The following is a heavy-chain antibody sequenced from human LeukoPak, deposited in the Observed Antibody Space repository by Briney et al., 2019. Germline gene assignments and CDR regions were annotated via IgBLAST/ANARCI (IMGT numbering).Heavy chain of an antibody. Sequence: SETLSLTCTVSGGSISSYYWSWIRRPPGKGLEWIGYIYHSGSTNYNPSLKSRVTISVDTSKNQFSLKLSSVTAADTAVYYCARWVYYYYYMDVWGKGTTVTVSS. V-gene: IGHV4-59*12. CDR1: GGSISSYY. CDR2: IYHSGST. J-gene: IGHJ6*03. CDR3: ARWVYYYYYMDV.